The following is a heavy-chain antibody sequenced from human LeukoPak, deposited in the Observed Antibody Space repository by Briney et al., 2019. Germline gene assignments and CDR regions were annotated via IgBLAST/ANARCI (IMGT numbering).Heavy chain of an antibody. CDR3: ASGLRYFDLYY. Sequence: PSETLSLTCTVSGGSISSGFYYWAWIRQPPGKGLEWIGSIYYSGTTYYNPSLKSPVTISVDTAKNQFSLNLRSVNAADTAVYYCASGLRYFDLYYWGQGTLVTVSS. CDR2: IYYSGTT. J-gene: IGHJ4*02. CDR1: GGSISSGFYY. D-gene: IGHD3-9*01. V-gene: IGHV4-39*01.